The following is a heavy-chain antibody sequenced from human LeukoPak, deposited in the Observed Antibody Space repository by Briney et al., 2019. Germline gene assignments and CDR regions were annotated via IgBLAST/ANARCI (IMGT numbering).Heavy chain of an antibody. CDR2: INHSGST. CDR1: GGSFSGYY. J-gene: IGHJ4*02. D-gene: IGHD3-10*01. CDR3: ARGRLNYVTTSGSPTPNYFDY. Sequence: SETPSLTCAVYGGSFSGYYWSWIRQPPGKGLEWIGEINHSGSTNYNPSLKSRVTISVDTSKNQFSLKLSSVTAADTAVYYCARGRLNYVTTSGSPTPNYFDYWGQGTLVTVSS. V-gene: IGHV4-34*01.